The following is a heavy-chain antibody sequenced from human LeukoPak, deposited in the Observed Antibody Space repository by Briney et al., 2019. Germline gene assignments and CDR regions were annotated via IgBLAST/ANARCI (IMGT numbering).Heavy chain of an antibody. D-gene: IGHD2-2*01. V-gene: IGHV4-31*03. CDR3: ARGSPYHY. Sequence: SETLSLTCTVSGFSISSSDYYWSWIRQHPTKGLEWIGYISYSGSTYYNPSLKSRVTISVDTSKNHFSLRLSSVTAAETAVYYCARGSPYHYWGQGTLVTVSS. CDR1: GFSISSSDYY. J-gene: IGHJ4*02. CDR2: ISYSGST.